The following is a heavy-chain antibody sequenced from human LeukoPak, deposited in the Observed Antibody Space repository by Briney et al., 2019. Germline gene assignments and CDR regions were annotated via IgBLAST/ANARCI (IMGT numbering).Heavy chain of an antibody. J-gene: IGHJ4*01. D-gene: IGHD5-18*01. CDR1: AFTFTSYS. CDR2: ISSSSSQV. CDR3: ARSSSTDTAMVEFDY. Sequence: GRSLRPSWAASAFTFTSYSMDCVSHPARKWLDWVSSISSSSSQVYYVDSVKGRFKISRDNAKNSLYLQMNSLRDEDTAVYYCARSSSTDTAMVEFDYWGQGTLVTVSS. V-gene: IGHV3-21*01.